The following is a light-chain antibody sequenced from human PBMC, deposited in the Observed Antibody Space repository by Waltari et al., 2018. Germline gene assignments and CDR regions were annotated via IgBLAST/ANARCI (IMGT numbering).Light chain of an antibody. CDR1: QSVLYSSNNKNY. V-gene: IGKV4-1*01. CDR2: WAS. J-gene: IGKJ3*01. Sequence: DIVMNQSPDSLAVSLGERATINCKSSQSVLYSSNNKNYLAWYQQKPGQPPTLLIYWASTRESGVPDRFSGSGSGTDFTLTISSLQAEDVAVYYCQQYYSTPLTFGPGTKVDIK. CDR3: QQYYSTPLT.